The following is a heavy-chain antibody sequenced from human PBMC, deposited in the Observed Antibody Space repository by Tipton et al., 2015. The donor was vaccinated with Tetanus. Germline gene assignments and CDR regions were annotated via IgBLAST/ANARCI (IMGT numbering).Heavy chain of an antibody. V-gene: IGHV4-34*01. D-gene: IGHD6-19*01. CDR3: ARGSGWADF. J-gene: IGHJ4*02. CDR1: GDSITSFY. CDR2: ISPSGNT. Sequence: TLSLTCTVSGDSITSFYWSWIRQPPGKGLEWIGEISPSGNTNYNPSLKSRVTISADTSRNQFSLTLSSVTAADTAVYYCARGSGWADFWGQGTQVTVSS.